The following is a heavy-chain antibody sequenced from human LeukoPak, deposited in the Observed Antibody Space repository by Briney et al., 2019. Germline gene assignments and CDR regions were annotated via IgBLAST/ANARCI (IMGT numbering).Heavy chain of an antibody. V-gene: IGHV1-2*02. CDR2: NNPNSGGT. Sequence: ASVKVSCKASGYTFTGYYMHWVRQAPGQGLEWMGWNNPNSGGTNYAQKFQGRVTMTRDTSISTAYMELSRLRSDDTAVYYCARDWGGSYYNWLDPWGQGTLVTVSS. CDR3: ARDWGGSYYNWLDP. D-gene: IGHD1-26*01. CDR1: GYTFTGYY. J-gene: IGHJ5*02.